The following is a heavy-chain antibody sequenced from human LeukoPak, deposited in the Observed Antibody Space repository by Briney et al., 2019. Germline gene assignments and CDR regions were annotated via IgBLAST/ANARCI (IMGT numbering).Heavy chain of an antibody. V-gene: IGHV3-30*18. Sequence: GGPLRLSCAASGFTFSSCGMHWVRQAPGKGLEWVAVISYDGSNKYYADSVKGRFTISRDNSKNTLYLQMNSLRAEDTAVYYCAKRGVAGTSSLDYWGQGTLVTVSS. J-gene: IGHJ4*02. CDR3: AKRGVAGTSSLDY. D-gene: IGHD6-19*01. CDR1: GFTFSSCG. CDR2: ISYDGSNK.